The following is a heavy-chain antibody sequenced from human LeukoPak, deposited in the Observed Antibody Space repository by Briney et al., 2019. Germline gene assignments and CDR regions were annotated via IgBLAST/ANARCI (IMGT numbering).Heavy chain of an antibody. Sequence: GGSLRLSCAASGFTFSSYWMSWVRQAPGKGLEWVANIKQDGSEKYYVDSVKGRFTISRDNAKNSLYLQMNSLRAEDTAVYYCAREVNTYPSGNAFDIWGQGTMVTVSS. J-gene: IGHJ3*02. V-gene: IGHV3-7*03. CDR2: IKQDGSEK. CDR1: GFTFSSYW. D-gene: IGHD3-22*01. CDR3: AREVNTYPSGNAFDI.